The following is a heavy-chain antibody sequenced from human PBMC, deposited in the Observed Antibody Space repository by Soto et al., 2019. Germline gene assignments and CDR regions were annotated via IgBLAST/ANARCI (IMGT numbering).Heavy chain of an antibody. D-gene: IGHD3-3*01. V-gene: IGHV2-5*02. CDR3: VHSSDALRSLEWLLENAFDI. CDR2: IFWDDDT. Sequence: ESGPTLVNPTQTLTLTCTFSGFSLRNNGVGVGWIRQAPGKAPEWLALIFWDDDTRYNPSLNNRLTITKDTSKNQVVVTMTNMDPVDTATYYCVHSSDALRSLEWLLENAFDIWGQGTMVTVSS. J-gene: IGHJ3*02. CDR1: GFSLRNNGVG.